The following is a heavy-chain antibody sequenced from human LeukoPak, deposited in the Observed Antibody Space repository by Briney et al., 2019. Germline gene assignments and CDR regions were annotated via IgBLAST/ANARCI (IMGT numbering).Heavy chain of an antibody. CDR2: IKSRTDGGTT. V-gene: IGHV3-15*01. CDR3: IPPPGY. Sequence: GGSLKLSCAASGFTFSNAWMTWVRQAPGKGLAWVGRIKSRTDGGTTAYAAPVKGRFTISRDDSKNTVYLQMNSLKIEDTAVYYCIPPPGYWGQGTLVTVSS. CDR1: GFTFSNAW. J-gene: IGHJ4*02.